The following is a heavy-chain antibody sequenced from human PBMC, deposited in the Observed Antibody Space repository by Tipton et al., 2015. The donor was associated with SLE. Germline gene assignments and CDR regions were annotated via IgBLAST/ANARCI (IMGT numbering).Heavy chain of an antibody. Sequence: TLSLTCAVSGGSFSGYYWSWIRQSPGKGLEWIGEIDDSGSANYNPSLKSRVTMSVDTSKTQFSLKLSSVTAADTAVYYCARLLVAAGTTWFDPWGQGTLVTVSS. D-gene: IGHD6-13*01. J-gene: IGHJ5*02. CDR3: ARLLVAAGTTWFDP. CDR1: GGSFSGYY. CDR2: IDDSGSA. V-gene: IGHV4-34*01.